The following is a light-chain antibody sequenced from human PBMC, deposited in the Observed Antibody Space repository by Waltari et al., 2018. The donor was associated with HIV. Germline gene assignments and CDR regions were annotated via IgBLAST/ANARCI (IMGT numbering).Light chain of an antibody. CDR3: QAWDTSTEV. V-gene: IGLV3-1*01. CDR1: ELGDKY. Sequence: SYELTQPPSVSVSPGQTASITCSGDELGDKYVCWYQQKPGQSPVLVIYQDNERPSGIPERFSGSNAGNTATLTISGTQAMDEADYYCQAWDTSTEVFGGGTKLTVL. J-gene: IGLJ2*01. CDR2: QDN.